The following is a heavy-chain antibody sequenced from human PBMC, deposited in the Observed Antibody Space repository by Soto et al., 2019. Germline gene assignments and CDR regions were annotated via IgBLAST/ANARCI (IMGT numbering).Heavy chain of an antibody. CDR1: GGSISSSSYY. J-gene: IGHJ6*02. Sequence: QLQLQESGPGLVKPSETLSLTCTVSGGSISSSSYYWGWIRQPPGKGLEWIGSIYYSGSTYYNPSLKSRVTISVDTSKNQFSLKLSSVTAADTAVYYCARHEDGGNSRYYYYYGMDVWGQGTTVTVSS. CDR3: ARHEDGGNSRYYYYYGMDV. V-gene: IGHV4-39*01. CDR2: IYYSGST. D-gene: IGHD2-21*02.